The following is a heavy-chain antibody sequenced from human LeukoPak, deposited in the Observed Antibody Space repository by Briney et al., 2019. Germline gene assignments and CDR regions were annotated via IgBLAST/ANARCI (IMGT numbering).Heavy chain of an antibody. Sequence: PGGSLRLSCAAFGFTFSTCGMNWVRKAPGKGLEWVSFISGSGSSIYHADSVKGRFTISRDNSNNTLYLQMNSLRAEDTAVYYCAKDRYGDYSFDSWGQGALVTVSS. CDR3: AKDRYGDYSFDS. CDR2: ISGSGSSI. J-gene: IGHJ4*02. D-gene: IGHD4-17*01. V-gene: IGHV3-23*01. CDR1: GFTFSTCG.